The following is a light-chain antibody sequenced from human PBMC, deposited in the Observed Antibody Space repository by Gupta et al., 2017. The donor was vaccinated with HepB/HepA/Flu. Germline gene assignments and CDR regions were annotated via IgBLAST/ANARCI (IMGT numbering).Light chain of an antibody. J-gene: IGKJ1*01. CDR3: LLDSATPRR. Sequence: DFVLTQCPGSLSLSLGERATISCTSSQSVLYSSNNKHYLAWFQQKPGQPPKLRLYWASTREPGVPDRLSRSRTGTDFALTISSLQAADVAVYYCLLDSATPRRFGPGTKVEIK. CDR2: WAS. CDR1: QSVLYSSNNKHY. V-gene: IGKV4-1*01.